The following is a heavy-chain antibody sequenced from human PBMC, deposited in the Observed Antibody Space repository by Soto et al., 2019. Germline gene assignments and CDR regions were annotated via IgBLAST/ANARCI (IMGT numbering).Heavy chain of an antibody. CDR2: VSANNGHA. D-gene: IGHD2-8*01. V-gene: IGHV1-18*01. CDR1: GFTFSNYG. CDR3: ARDIESVTAKHFFYYYAMDV. J-gene: IGHJ6*02. Sequence: ASVKVSCKASGFTFSNYGLNWVRQAPGQGLEWMGWVSANNGHANYAQNLQGRVSMTTDTSTSTAYMELRGLTFDDTAVYYCARDIESVTAKHFFYYYAMDVWGQGTTVTVSS.